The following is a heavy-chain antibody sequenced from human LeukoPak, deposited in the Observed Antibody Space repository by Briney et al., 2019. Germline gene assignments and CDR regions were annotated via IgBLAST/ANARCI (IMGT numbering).Heavy chain of an antibody. CDR1: GFTFSTFW. J-gene: IGHJ6*02. CDR3: AREVVVAAYYYYYGMDV. V-gene: IGHV3-74*01. D-gene: IGHD2-15*01. Sequence: GGSLRLSCAASGFTFSTFWMHWVRQAPGKGLMWVSSINSDGSTTRNADSVKGRFTISRDNAKRMLYLQMNSLRADDTAVYYCAREVVVAAYYYYYGMDVWGQGTTVTVSS. CDR2: INSDGSTT.